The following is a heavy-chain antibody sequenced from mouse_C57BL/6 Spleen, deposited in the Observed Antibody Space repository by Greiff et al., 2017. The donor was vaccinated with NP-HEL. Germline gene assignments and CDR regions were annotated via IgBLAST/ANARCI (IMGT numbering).Heavy chain of an antibody. CDR1: GYAFTNYL. CDR3: ARGGIDY. V-gene: IGHV1-54*01. J-gene: IGHJ2*01. Sequence: QVQLQQSGAELVRPGTSVKVSCKASGYAFTNYLIEWVKQRPGQGLEWIGVINPGSGGTNYNEKFKGKATLTADKSSSTTYMQLSSLTSEDSAVYFCARGGIDYWGQGTTLTVSS. CDR2: INPGSGGT.